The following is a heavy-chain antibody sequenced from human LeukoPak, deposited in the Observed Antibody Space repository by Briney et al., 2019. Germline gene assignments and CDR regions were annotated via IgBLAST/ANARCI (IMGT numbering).Heavy chain of an antibody. Sequence: GGSLRLSCAASGFTFSSYWMSWVRQAPGKGLEWVANIKQDGSEKYYVDSVKGRFTISRDNAKNSLYLQMNSLRAEDTAVYYCARSPRRCSGGSCYYMDVWGKGTTVTVSS. CDR2: IKQDGSEK. D-gene: IGHD2-15*01. V-gene: IGHV3-7*01. J-gene: IGHJ6*03. CDR3: ARSPRRCSGGSCYYMDV. CDR1: GFTFSSYW.